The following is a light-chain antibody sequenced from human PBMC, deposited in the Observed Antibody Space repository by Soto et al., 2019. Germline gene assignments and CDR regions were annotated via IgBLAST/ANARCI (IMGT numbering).Light chain of an antibody. CDR2: EVR. J-gene: IGLJ3*02. CDR1: SSDIGGYNY. V-gene: IGLV2-14*01. CDR3: SSYMNPNTFEV. Sequence: QSALTQPASVSGSPGQSITISCTGTSSDIGGYNYVSWYQQHPGKAPKLMIYEVRNRPSGVSNRFSGSKSGNTASLTISGLQAEDEADYYCSSYMNPNTFEVFGGGTKLTVL.